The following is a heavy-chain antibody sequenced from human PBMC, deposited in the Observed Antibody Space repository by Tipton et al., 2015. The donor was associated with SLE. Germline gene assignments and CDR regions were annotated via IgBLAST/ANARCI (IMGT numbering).Heavy chain of an antibody. CDR1: GGSISSGDYY. Sequence: PSLTCTVSGGSISSGDYYWSWIRQPPGKGLEWIGEINHSGSTKYNPSLKSRVTISVDTSKNQFSLKLSSVTAADTAVYYCARAAGMGSSSWEGDFDPWGQGTLVTVSP. J-gene: IGHJ5*02. CDR2: INHSGST. V-gene: IGHV4-61*08. CDR3: ARAAGMGSSSWEGDFDP. D-gene: IGHD6-13*01.